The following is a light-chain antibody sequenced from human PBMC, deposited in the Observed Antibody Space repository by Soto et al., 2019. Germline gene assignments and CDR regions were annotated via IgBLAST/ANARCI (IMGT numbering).Light chain of an antibody. V-gene: IGLV1-47*01. J-gene: IGLJ3*02. CDR3: AARDDTLNVV. Sequence: QAVVTQPPSASETPGQRVTISCSGSSSNIGFDYVDWYQHVPGAAPKLLIYRNNLRPPGVPDRFSGSKSGTSASLAISGLRTEDEADYYCAARDDTLNVVFGGATKVTVL. CDR2: RNN. CDR1: SSNIGFDY.